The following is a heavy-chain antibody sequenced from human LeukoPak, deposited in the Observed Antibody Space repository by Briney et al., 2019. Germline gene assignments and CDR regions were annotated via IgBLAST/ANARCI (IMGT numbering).Heavy chain of an antibody. CDR2: IYYSGST. V-gene: IGHV4-59*08. CDR1: GGSISSYY. J-gene: IGHJ3*02. D-gene: IGHD6-13*01. Sequence: PSETLSLTCTVSGGSISSYYWSWIRQPPGKGLEWIGYIYYSGSTNYNPSLKSRVTISVDTSKNQFSLKLSSVTAADTAVYYCARPQNSRSSWYDAFDIWGQGTMVTISS. CDR3: ARPQNSRSSWYDAFDI.